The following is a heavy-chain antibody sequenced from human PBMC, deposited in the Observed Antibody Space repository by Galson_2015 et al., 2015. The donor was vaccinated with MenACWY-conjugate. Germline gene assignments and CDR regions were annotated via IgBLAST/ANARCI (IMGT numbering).Heavy chain of an antibody. CDR1: GFIFSSYS. V-gene: IGHV3-48*04. CDR3: ARGIGDYVDGSGDC. J-gene: IGHJ4*02. CDR2: INDNSGAK. Sequence: SLRLSCAASGFIFSSYSMNWVRQAPGKGLEWVANINDNSGAKYYADSVKGRFTISRDNAKNSVLLQMNSLRAEDTAVYYCARGIGDYVDGSGDCWGQGTLVTVSS. D-gene: IGHD4-17*01.